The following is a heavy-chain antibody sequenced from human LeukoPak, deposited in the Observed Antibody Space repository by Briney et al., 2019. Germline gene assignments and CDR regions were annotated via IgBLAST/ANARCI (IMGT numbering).Heavy chain of an antibody. D-gene: IGHD3-22*01. CDR1: GGTFTSYA. Sequence: ASVNVSCKASGGTFTSYAISWVRQAPGQGLGWMGGFIPFFGTANYAQKFQGRVTTTTDPSTSTAFMELSSLRSEDTAVYYCARDSSPYYYDSSGYYRYWYFDIWGRGTLVTVSS. CDR2: FIPFFGTA. CDR3: ARDSSPYYYDSSGYYRYWYFDI. J-gene: IGHJ2*01. V-gene: IGHV1-69*05.